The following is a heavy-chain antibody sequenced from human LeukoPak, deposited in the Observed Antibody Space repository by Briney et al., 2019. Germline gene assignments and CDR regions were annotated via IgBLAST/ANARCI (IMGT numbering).Heavy chain of an antibody. CDR2: IWFDGSQT. D-gene: IGHD2-15*01. CDR1: GFSFSSYG. Sequence: GGSLRLSCAASGFSFSSYGMHWVRQAPGKGLEWLTFIWFDGSQTYYADSVKGRLTISRDNSKNTLYLQMNSLRTEDTAMYYCAKCSAGNCDIDYWGQGTLVTVSS. J-gene: IGHJ4*02. V-gene: IGHV3-30*02. CDR3: AKCSAGNCDIDY.